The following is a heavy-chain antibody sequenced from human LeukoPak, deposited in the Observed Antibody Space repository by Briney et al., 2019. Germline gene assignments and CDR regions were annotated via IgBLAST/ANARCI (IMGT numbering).Heavy chain of an antibody. CDR2: IIGSGVST. V-gene: IGHV3-23*01. Sequence: GGSLRLSCAASGFTFSSYAMSWVRQAPGKGLEWVSAIIGSGVSTDYADSVKGRFTISRDNSKNTLYLQMNSLTAEDTAVYYCGPREDSTTNAYDYWGQGTLVTVSS. J-gene: IGHJ4*02. D-gene: IGHD2/OR15-2a*01. CDR1: GFTFSSYA. CDR3: GPREDSTTNAYDY.